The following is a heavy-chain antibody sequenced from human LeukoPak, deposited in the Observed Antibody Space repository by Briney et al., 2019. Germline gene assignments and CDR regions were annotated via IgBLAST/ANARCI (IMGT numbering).Heavy chain of an antibody. CDR1: GGSMSDYY. CDR3: ARDYTMTHAFDI. D-gene: IGHD3-22*01. V-gene: IGHV4-59*01. J-gene: IGHJ3*02. CDR2: IYSTGST. Sequence: WETLSLTCTVSGGSMSDYYWSWIRQPPGKGLEWIGYIYSTGSTNYNPSLKSRVTISVDTSKSQFFLKLSSVTAADTALYYCARDYTMTHAFDIWGQGTLVTVSS.